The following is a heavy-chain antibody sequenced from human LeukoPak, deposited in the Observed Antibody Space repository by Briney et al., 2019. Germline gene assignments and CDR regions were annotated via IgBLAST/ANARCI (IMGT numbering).Heavy chain of an antibody. V-gene: IGHV3-15*01. J-gene: IGHJ4*02. D-gene: IGHD2-2*01. CDR1: GFTFSNAW. CDR2: IKSKTDGGTT. CDR3: TTDVISLFDCSSTSCYQPLPNDFDY. Sequence: PGGALRLSCAASGFTFSNAWMSWVRQAPGKGLEWVGRIKSKTDGGTTDYAAPVKGRFTISRDDSKNTLYLQMNSLKTEDTAVYYCTTDVISLFDCSSTSCYQPLPNDFDYWGQGTLVTVSS.